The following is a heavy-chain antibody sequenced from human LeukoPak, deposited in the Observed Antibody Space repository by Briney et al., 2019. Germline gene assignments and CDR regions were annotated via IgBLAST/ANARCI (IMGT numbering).Heavy chain of an antibody. CDR1: GFTFSSYE. Sequence: GGSLRLSCAASGFTFSSYEMNWVRQAPGKGLEWVSYISSSGSTIYYADSVKGRFTISRDNAKNSLYPQMNSLRAEDTAVYYCARWAVTTGGYYFDYWGQGTLVTVSS. CDR2: ISSSGSTI. J-gene: IGHJ4*02. CDR3: ARWAVTTGGYYFDY. D-gene: IGHD4-17*01. V-gene: IGHV3-48*03.